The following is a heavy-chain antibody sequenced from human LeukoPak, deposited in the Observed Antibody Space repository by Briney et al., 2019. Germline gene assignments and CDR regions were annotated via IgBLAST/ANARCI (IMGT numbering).Heavy chain of an antibody. CDR3: AKDIPITIFGVVINAFDY. J-gene: IGHJ4*02. CDR2: ISWDGGST. V-gene: IGHV3-43*01. D-gene: IGHD3-3*01. Sequence: GGSLRLSCAASGFTFSSYAMSWVRQAPGKGLEWVSLISWDGGSTYYADSVKGRFTISRDNSKNSLYLQMNSLRTEDTALYYCAKDIPITIFGVVINAFDYWGQGTLVTVSS. CDR1: GFTFSSYA.